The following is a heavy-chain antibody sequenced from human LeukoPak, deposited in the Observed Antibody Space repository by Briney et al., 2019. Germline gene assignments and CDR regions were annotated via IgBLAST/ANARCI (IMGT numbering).Heavy chain of an antibody. J-gene: IGHJ3*02. CDR2: ISYDGSNK. Sequence: TGGSLRLSCAASGLTFSSYGMPWVRQAPGKGLEWVAVISYDGSNKYYADSVKGRFTISRDNSKNTLYLQMNSLRAEDTAVYYCANPNDAFDIWGQGTMVTVSS. CDR3: ANPNDAFDI. V-gene: IGHV3-30*18. CDR1: GLTFSSYG.